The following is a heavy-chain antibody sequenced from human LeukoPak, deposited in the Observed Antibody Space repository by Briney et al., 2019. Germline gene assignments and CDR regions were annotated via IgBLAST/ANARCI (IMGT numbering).Heavy chain of an antibody. CDR3: AKTTTGTFNDAFDI. CDR2: ISWNSGSI. D-gene: IGHD1-1*01. V-gene: IGHV3-9*01. J-gene: IGHJ3*02. Sequence: PGRSLRLSCAASGFTFDDYAMHWVRHAPGKGLEWVSGISWNSGSIGYADSVKGRFTISRDNAKNSLYLQMNSLRAEDTALYYCAKTTTGTFNDAFDIWGQGTMVTVSS. CDR1: GFTFDDYA.